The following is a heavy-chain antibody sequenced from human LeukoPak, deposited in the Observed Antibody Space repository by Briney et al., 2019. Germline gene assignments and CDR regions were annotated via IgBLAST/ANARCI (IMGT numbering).Heavy chain of an antibody. CDR2: IYYSGST. J-gene: IGHJ4*01. CDR3: ARVHSFGFPDY. CDR1: GGSISSYY. D-gene: IGHD5-18*01. Sequence: PSETLSLTCTVSGGSISSYYWSWFRQPPGKGLEWIGYIYYSGSTNYNPSLKSRVTISVDTSKNQFSLKLSSVTAADTAVYYCARVHSFGFPDYWGHGTLVTVSS. V-gene: IGHV4-59*01.